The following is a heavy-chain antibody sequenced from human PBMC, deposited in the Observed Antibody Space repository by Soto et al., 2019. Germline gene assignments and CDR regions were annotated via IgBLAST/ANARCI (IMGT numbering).Heavy chain of an antibody. CDR1: GYSFTDYY. CDR3: ARGPYGDNAFDI. D-gene: IGHD4-17*01. V-gene: IGHV1-2*02. J-gene: IGHJ3*02. CDR2: IAPHRDGT. Sequence: ASVKVSCKASGYSFTDYYMHWIRQAPGQGLEWMGWIAPHRDGTEFAQKFQGRITLTGDTSTSTDYMELKGLTSADTAVYFCARGPYGDNAFDIWGQGSVVTVSS.